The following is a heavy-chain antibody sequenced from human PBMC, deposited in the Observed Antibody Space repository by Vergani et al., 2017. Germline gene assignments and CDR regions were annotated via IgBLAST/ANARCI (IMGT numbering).Heavy chain of an antibody. CDR3: ARLSPHWGGNSVII. CDR1: GDSISRSHYY. V-gene: IGHV4-39*01. CDR2: IYYSGNT. Sequence: QLQLQESGPGLVKPSETLSLSCRVSGDSISRSHYYWGFIRQPPGKGLEWIGSIYYSGNTYYHPSLKSRVTISVDTSRNQFSLKLTSVTAADTAMYYCARLSPHWGGNSVIIWGQGTLVTVSS. D-gene: IGHD4-23*01. J-gene: IGHJ4*02.